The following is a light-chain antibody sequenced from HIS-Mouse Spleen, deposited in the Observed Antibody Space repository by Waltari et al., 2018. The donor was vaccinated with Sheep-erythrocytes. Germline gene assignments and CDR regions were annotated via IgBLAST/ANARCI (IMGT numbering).Light chain of an antibody. CDR1: KLGDKY. J-gene: IGLJ3*02. Sequence: SYELTQPPSVSVSPGQTASITCSGDKLGDKYACWYQQKPGQSPVLVIYQDSKRPSGIPERFSGSNSGNTATLTISRVEAGDEADYYCQVWDSSWVFGGGTKLTVL. V-gene: IGLV3-1*01. CDR2: QDS. CDR3: QVWDSSWV.